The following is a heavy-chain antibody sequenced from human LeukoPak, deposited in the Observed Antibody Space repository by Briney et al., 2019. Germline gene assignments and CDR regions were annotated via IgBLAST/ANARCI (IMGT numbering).Heavy chain of an antibody. CDR1: GYTFTGYY. D-gene: IGHD5-24*01. V-gene: IGHV1-2*02. CDR2: INPNSGGT. CDR3: ARDLGNGYTAGYFDY. Sequence: GASVKVSCKASGYTFTGYYIHWVRRAPGQGLEWMGWINPNSGGTNYAQKFQGRVTMTRDTSISTAYMELSRLRSNDTAVYYCARDLGNGYTAGYFDYWGQGTLVTVSS. J-gene: IGHJ4*02.